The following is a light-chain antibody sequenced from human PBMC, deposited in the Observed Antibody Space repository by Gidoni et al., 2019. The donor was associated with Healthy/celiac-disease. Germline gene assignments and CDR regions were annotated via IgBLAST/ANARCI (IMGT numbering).Light chain of an antibody. CDR2: GAS. CDR3: QQHITSPAMYT. Sequence: EIVLTQSPGTMSLSPGERATLSCRASQSVTSRYLAWYQQKPGQAPRLLIYGASSRATGIPDRFSGSGSGTDFTLTISRLEPEDFAVYYCQQHITSPAMYTFXQXTKLEIK. CDR1: QSVTSRY. V-gene: IGKV3-20*01. J-gene: IGKJ2*01.